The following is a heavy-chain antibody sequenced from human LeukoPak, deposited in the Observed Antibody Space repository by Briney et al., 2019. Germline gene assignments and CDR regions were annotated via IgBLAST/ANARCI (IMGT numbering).Heavy chain of an antibody. Sequence: GESLKISCKGSGYSFTSYWIGWVRQMPGKGLEWMGIIYPGDSDTRYSPSFQGQVTISADKSISTAYLQWSSLKASDTAMYYCARLEYYYGSGSYVHRPSDPWGQGTLVTVSS. CDR2: IYPGDSDT. CDR3: ARLEYYYGSGSYVHRPSDP. D-gene: IGHD3-10*01. J-gene: IGHJ5*02. CDR1: GYSFTSYW. V-gene: IGHV5-51*01.